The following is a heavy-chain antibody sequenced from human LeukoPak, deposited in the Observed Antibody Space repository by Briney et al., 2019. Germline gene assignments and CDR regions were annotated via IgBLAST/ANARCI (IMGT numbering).Heavy chain of an antibody. V-gene: IGHV4-39*01. CDR1: GGSISSSSYY. J-gene: IGHJ5*02. CDR2: IYYSGST. CDR3: ARVNCSGGSCYWFDP. D-gene: IGHD2-15*01. Sequence: PSETLSLTCTVSGGSISSSSYYWGWLRQPPGKGLEWIGSIYYSGSTYYNPSPKSRVTISVDTSKNQFSLKLSSVTAADTAVYYCARVNCSGGSCYWFDPWGQGTLVTVSS.